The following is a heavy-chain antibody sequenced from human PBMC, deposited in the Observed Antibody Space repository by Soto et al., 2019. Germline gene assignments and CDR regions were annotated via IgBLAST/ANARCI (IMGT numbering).Heavy chain of an antibody. Sequence: GGSLRRSCAASGFAFANYELHLVRQAPGKGLDWVAYINGGGDVKYYADSVEGRFTISRDNAKNALFLQMDNLRAEDTAIYYCARLSGDGFWKSYSPYNLFESWGQGDLVIVSS. CDR3: ARLSGDGFWKSYSPYNLFES. CDR1: GFAFANYE. CDR2: INGGGDVK. J-gene: IGHJ5*01. D-gene: IGHD3-3*01. V-gene: IGHV3-48*03.